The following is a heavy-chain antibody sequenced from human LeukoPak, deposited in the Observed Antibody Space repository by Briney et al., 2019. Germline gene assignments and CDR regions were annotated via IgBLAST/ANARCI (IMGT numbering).Heavy chain of an antibody. CDR1: GFSFSRYV. CDR3: ATQIDYDFWSGYYGY. Sequence: GQSLSLSCAASGFSFSRYVMSWVRQAPGKGLEWVSAISGSGGSTYYADSVKGRFTISRDNSKNTLYLQMNSLRAEDTAVYYCATQIDYDFWSGYYGYWGQGTLVTVSS. J-gene: IGHJ4*02. V-gene: IGHV3-23*01. D-gene: IGHD3-3*01. CDR2: ISGSGGST.